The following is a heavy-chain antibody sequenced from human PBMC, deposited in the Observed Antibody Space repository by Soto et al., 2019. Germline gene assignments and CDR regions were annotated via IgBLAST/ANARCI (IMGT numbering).Heavy chain of an antibody. D-gene: IGHD3-10*01. CDR2: MNPNSGNT. V-gene: IGHV1-8*01. CDR1: GYTFTSYD. J-gene: IGHJ4*02. CDR3: ARGRVPYGSGSYYAY. Sequence: ASVKVSCKASGYTFTSYDISWVRQATGQGLEWMGWMNPNSGNTGYAQKFQGRVTMTRNTSISTAYMELSSLRSEDTAVYYCARGRVPYGSGSYYAYWGQGTLVTVSS.